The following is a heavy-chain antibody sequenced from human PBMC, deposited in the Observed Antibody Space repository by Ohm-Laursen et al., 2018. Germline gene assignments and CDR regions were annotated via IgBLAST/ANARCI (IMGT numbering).Heavy chain of an antibody. CDR3: AKVMGGTTPFGYYYYYGMDV. J-gene: IGHJ6*02. Sequence: SLRLSCAASGFTFSSYAMSWVRQAPGKGLEWVSAISGSGGSTYYADSVKGRFTISRDNSKNTLYLQMNSLRAEDTAVYYCAKVMGGTTPFGYYYYYGMDVWGQGTAVTVSS. V-gene: IGHV3-23*01. D-gene: IGHD1-7*01. CDR2: ISGSGGST. CDR1: GFTFSSYA.